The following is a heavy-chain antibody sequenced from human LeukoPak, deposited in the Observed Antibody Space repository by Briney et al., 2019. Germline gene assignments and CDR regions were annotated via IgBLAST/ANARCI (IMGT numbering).Heavy chain of an antibody. CDR3: ARDHDNSYGYYFDY. Sequence: SETLSLTCTVSGGCISGYYWSWIWQPAGEGLWWIGRIYTSGSTNYNPSLKSRVTISVDKSKNQFSLKLSSVTAADTAVYYCARDHDNSYGYYFDYWGQGTLVSVSS. V-gene: IGHV4-4*07. J-gene: IGHJ4*02. D-gene: IGHD5-18*01. CDR2: IYTSGST. CDR1: GGCISGYY.